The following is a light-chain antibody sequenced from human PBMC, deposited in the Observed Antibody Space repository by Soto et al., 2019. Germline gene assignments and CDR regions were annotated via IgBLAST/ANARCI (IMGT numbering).Light chain of an antibody. CDR2: KAP. Sequence: DIQMTQSPSTLSASVGDRVTITCRASQSIRSWLAWYQQKPGKAPKLLIYKAPSLESGVPSRFSGIGSGTEFTLTISSLQPDDFTTYYCQQYNSYSTFGQGTRLEIK. CDR1: QSIRSW. V-gene: IGKV1-5*03. CDR3: QQYNSYST. J-gene: IGKJ5*01.